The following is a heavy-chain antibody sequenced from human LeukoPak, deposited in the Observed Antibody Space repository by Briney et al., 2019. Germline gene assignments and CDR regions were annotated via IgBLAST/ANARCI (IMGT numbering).Heavy chain of an antibody. CDR1: GYTFTSYG. J-gene: IGHJ3*02. CDR2: IIPILGIA. D-gene: IGHD3-10*01. V-gene: IGHV1-69*10. Sequence: SVKVSCKASGYTFTSYGISWVRQAPGQGLEWMGRIIPILGIANYAQKFQGRVTITADKSTSTAYMELSSLRSEDTAVYYCARDLRYYYGSGTGQDAFDIWGQGTMVTVSS. CDR3: ARDLRYYYGSGTGQDAFDI.